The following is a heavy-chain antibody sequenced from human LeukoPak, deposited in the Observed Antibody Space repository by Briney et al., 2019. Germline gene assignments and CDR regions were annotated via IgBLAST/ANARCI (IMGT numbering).Heavy chain of an antibody. CDR2: ISGSGGST. V-gene: IGHV3-23*01. J-gene: IGHJ4*02. D-gene: IGHD6-19*01. CDR3: AKESRSSCWYGPDY. Sequence: HPGGSLRLSCAASGFTFSNYAMSWVRQAPGKGLEWVSGISGSGGSTHYADSVKGRLIISRDNSKNTLYLQMNSLRAEDTAVYYCAKESRSSCWYGPDYWGQGTLVTVSS. CDR1: GFTFSNYA.